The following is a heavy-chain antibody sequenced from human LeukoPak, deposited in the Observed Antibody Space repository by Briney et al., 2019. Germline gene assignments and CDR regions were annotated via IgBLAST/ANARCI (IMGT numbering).Heavy chain of an antibody. CDR2: IYSSGST. CDR1: GGYISTYY. V-gene: IGHV4-4*07. Sequence: PSETLSLTCTVSGGYISTYYWSWIQQPAGKGLEWIGRIYSSGSTNYNPSLRSRLAMSVDTSKNQFSLRLSSVTAADTAVYYCARNKRLGWERADTTFDYWGQGALVTVSS. D-gene: IGHD1-26*01. CDR3: ARNKRLGWERADTTFDY. J-gene: IGHJ4*02.